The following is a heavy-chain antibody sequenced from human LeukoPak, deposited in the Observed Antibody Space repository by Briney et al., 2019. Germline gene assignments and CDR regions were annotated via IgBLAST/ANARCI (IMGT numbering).Heavy chain of an antibody. D-gene: IGHD6-6*01. V-gene: IGHV1-18*01. Sequence: ASVKVSCKASGYTFTSYGISWVRQAPGQGLEWMGWISPYNGNTNYAQKFQGRVTMTTDTSTSTAYMELRSLKSDDTAVYYCARGEGVAARQSWFDPWGQGTLVTVSS. CDR1: GYTFTSYG. CDR2: ISPYNGNT. J-gene: IGHJ5*02. CDR3: ARGEGVAARQSWFDP.